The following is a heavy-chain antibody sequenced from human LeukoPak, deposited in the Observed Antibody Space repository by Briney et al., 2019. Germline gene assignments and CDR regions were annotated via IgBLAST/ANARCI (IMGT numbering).Heavy chain of an antibody. CDR1: GLTFSTYA. J-gene: IGHJ4*02. Sequence: QTGGSLRLSCTVSGLTFSTYAMTWVRQAPGKGLEWISTISGSGGSTYYADSVKGRFAISRDNSKNTLYLQMNSLRAEDTAVYYCAKGIVVVPANGYFDYWGQGTLVTVSS. V-gene: IGHV3-23*01. D-gene: IGHD2-2*01. CDR3: AKGIVVVPANGYFDY. CDR2: ISGSGGST.